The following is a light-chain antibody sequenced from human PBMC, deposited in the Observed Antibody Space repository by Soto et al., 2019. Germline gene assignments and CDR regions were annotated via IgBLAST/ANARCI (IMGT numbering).Light chain of an antibody. CDR3: QLYGSSPSYT. CDR2: GAS. CDR1: QSVSSSY. J-gene: IGKJ2*01. V-gene: IGKV3-20*01. Sequence: EIVLTQSPGTLSLSPGERATLSCRASQSVSSSYLGWYQQKPGQAPRLLIHGASSRATRIPDRFSGSGSGTDFTLTITRLEPEDFAVYYCQLYGSSPSYTFGQGTKLEIK.